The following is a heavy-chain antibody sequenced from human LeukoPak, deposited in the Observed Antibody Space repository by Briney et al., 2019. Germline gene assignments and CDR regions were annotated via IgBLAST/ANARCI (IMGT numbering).Heavy chain of an antibody. D-gene: IGHD2-2*01. CDR3: AREGCSSTSCYIIGDDNWFDP. CDR1: GGTFSSYA. CDR2: INPNSGGT. J-gene: IGHJ5*02. V-gene: IGHV1-2*02. Sequence: GASVKVSFKASGGTFSSYAISWVRQAPGQGLEWMGWINPNSGGTNYAQKFQDRVTMTRDTSVSTAYMELSSLRSDDTAVYYCAREGCSSTSCYIIGDDNWFDPWGQGTLVTVSS.